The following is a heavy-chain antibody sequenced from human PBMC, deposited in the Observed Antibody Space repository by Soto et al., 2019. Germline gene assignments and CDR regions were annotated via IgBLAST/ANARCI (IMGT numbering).Heavy chain of an antibody. V-gene: IGHV3-30-3*01. Sequence: XESLRLSCAASGFTFSSYAMHWVRQAPGKGLEWVAVISYDGSNKYYADSVKGRFTISRDNSKNTLYLQMNSLRAEDTAVYYCARDGYCSGGSCYPSGAFDIWGQGTMVTVSS. CDR2: ISYDGSNK. J-gene: IGHJ3*02. CDR3: ARDGYCSGGSCYPSGAFDI. CDR1: GFTFSSYA. D-gene: IGHD2-15*01.